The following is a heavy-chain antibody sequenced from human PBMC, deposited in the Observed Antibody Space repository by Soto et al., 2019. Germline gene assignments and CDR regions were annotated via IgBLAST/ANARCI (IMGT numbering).Heavy chain of an antibody. Sequence: QVQLVESGGGVVQPERSQRLSCAASKFTFRTYVMHWDRQAPGKGLEWVALISFDGSNKYYADSVKGRFTISRDNSKNTMYLQMNSLRTEDTAVYYCAREMIPMIMGGMSAMDVGGQGTTVTVSS. CDR1: KFTFRTYV. CDR3: AREMIPMIMGGMSAMDV. J-gene: IGHJ6*02. CDR2: ISFDGSNK. V-gene: IGHV3-30*04. D-gene: IGHD3-22*01.